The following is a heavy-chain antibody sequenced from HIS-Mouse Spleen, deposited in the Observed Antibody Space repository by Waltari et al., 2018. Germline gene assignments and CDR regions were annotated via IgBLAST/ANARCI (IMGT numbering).Heavy chain of an antibody. V-gene: IGHV4-39*07. J-gene: IGHJ2*01. D-gene: IGHD6-13*01. Sequence: QLQLQESGPGLVKPSETLSLTCTVSGGSISSSSYYWGWIRQPPGKGLEWIGSIYSRGGHYYNPSLKSRVTISVETSKNQFSLKLSAVTAADTAVYYCAREIPYSSSWYDWYFDLWGRGTLVTVSS. CDR3: AREIPYSSSWYDWYFDL. CDR2: IYSRGGH. CDR1: GGSISSSSYY.